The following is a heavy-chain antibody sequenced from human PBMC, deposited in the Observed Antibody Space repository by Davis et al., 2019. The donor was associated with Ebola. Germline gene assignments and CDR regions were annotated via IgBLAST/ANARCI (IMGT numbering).Heavy chain of an antibody. J-gene: IGHJ2*01. V-gene: IGHV4-30-2*02. CDR3: ARLTTVTADHWHFDL. Sequence: SETLSLTCAVSGGSISSGGYSWSWIRQPPGKGLEWIGYIYHSGSTYYNPSLKSRVTISVDTSKNQFSLKMNSVTAADTAVYYCARLTTVTADHWHFDLWGRGTLVTVSS. D-gene: IGHD4-17*01. CDR2: IYHSGST. CDR1: GGSISSGGYS.